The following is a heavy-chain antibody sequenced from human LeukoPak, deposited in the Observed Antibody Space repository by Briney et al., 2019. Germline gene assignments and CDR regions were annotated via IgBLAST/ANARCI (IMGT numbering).Heavy chain of an antibody. J-gene: IGHJ4*02. Sequence: GGSLRLSCAGSGFTLSSYWMHWVRQAPGKGLVWVSRINSDGSSTSYADSVKGRFTISRDNAKNTLYLQMNSLRAEDTAVYYCAKGYCSSTSCQNFDYWGQGTLVTVSS. CDR1: GFTLSSYW. CDR2: INSDGSST. CDR3: AKGYCSSTSCQNFDY. V-gene: IGHV3-74*01. D-gene: IGHD2-2*01.